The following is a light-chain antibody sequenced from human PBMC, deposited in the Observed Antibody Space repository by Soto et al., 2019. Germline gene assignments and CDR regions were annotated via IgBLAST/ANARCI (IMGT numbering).Light chain of an antibody. CDR1: QFISTY. J-gene: IGKJ5*01. V-gene: IGKV1-39*01. Sequence: IQRTPPPSSLSASVGDRVTIACLPSQFISTYLNWYQQKPGKAPNLLIYTTSSLHSGVPSRFSGSGSGTDFTLTISSLQPEDFATYYCQQSYSTPITFGRGTRLEIK. CDR3: QQSYSTPIT. CDR2: TTS.